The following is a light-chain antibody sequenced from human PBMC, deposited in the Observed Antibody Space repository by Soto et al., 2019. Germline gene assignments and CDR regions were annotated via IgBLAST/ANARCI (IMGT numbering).Light chain of an antibody. CDR2: EVN. CDR1: SNDVGGYNY. Sequence: QSALTQPASVSGSPGQSITISCTGTSNDVGGYNYVSWYQQHPGKAPKVVIYEVNNRPSGISNRFSGSKSGSTASLTISGLQAEDEADYYCSSYTAVSTRDVVFGGGTKLTVL. J-gene: IGLJ2*01. CDR3: SSYTAVSTRDVV. V-gene: IGLV2-14*01.